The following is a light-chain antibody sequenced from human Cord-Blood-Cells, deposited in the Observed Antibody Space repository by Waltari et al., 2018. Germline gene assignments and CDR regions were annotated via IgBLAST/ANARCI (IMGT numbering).Light chain of an antibody. Sequence: QSALIQPRCVSGSPGQSVTISCTGTSRHVGGDNYVPWYQQHPGKAPKLMIYDVSKRPSGVPDRFSGSKSGNTASLTISGLQAEDEADYYCCSYAGSDTYVFGTGTKFTVL. CDR1: SRHVGGDNY. CDR3: CSYAGSDTYV. V-gene: IGLV2-11*01. J-gene: IGLJ1*01. CDR2: DVS.